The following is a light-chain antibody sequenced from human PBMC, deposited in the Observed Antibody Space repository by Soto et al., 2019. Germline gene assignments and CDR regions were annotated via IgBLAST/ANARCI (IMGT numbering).Light chain of an antibody. CDR2: SDD. V-gene: IGLV1-44*01. CDR1: NSNIGDKA. Sequence: QSVLTQPPSASGTPGQRVTISCSGSNSNIGDKAVTWYQQIPGTAPKVVIHSDDQRPSGVPDRFSGSKSGNSASLAISAVQSEDEADYLCASWDDSLTLVFGGGTKVTVL. CDR3: ASWDDSLTLV. J-gene: IGLJ2*01.